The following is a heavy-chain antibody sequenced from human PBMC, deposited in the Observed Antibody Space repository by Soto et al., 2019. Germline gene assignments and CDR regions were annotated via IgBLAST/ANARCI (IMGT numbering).Heavy chain of an antibody. J-gene: IGHJ4*02. V-gene: IGHV4-59*06. D-gene: IGHD3-22*01. CDR2: IYYSGST. CDR3: ARENYYDSSGLLGYFDY. Sequence: PSETLSLTCTVSGDSISSYYWSWIRQHPGKGLEWIGYIYYSGSTYYNPSLKSRVTISVDTSKNQFSLKLSSVTAADTAVYYCARENYYDSSGLLGYFDYWGQGTLVTVSS. CDR1: GDSISSYY.